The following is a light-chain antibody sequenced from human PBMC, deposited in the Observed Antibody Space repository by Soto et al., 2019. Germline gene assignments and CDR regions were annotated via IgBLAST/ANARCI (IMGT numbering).Light chain of an antibody. CDR1: QSVSSSY. Sequence: EMVLTQSPGTLTFSPGESATLSCRASQSVSSSYLAWYQQKAGQAPRLLIYDASNRAAGTPARFSGTGSGTDFTLIISRLESEDFAVYYCQQYGSSPQTFGQGTKVDIK. CDR2: DAS. V-gene: IGKV3-20*01. CDR3: QQYGSSPQT. J-gene: IGKJ1*01.